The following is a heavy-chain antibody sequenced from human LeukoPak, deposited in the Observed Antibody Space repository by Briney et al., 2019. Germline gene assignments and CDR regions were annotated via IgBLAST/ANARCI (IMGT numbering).Heavy chain of an antibody. D-gene: IGHD6-19*01. CDR3: ARSVSEYSSGWFDY. CDR1: GGTFSSYA. J-gene: IGHJ4*02. CDR2: IIPIFGTA. Sequence: SVKVSCKASGGTFSSYAISWVRQAPGQGLEWMGGIIPIFGTANYAQKFQGRVTITADESTSTAYMELSSLRSEDTAVYYRARSVSEYSSGWFDYWGQGTLVTVSS. V-gene: IGHV1-69*13.